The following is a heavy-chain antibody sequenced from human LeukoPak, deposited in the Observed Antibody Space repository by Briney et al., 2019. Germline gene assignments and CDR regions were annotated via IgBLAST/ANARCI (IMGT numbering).Heavy chain of an antibody. J-gene: IGHJ4*02. CDR3: AKDWGEYFDYVWGSFTSFDS. Sequence: GGSLRLSCAASELTVSSNCMTWVRQAPGKGLEWVSGMSGSGHRTYYADSVKGRFTISRDNSKSTLYLQMNSLRAEDTAVYYCAKDWGEYFDYVWGSFTSFDSWGQGTLVTVSS. D-gene: IGHD3-16*01. V-gene: IGHV3-23*01. CDR1: ELTVSSNC. CDR2: MSGSGHRT.